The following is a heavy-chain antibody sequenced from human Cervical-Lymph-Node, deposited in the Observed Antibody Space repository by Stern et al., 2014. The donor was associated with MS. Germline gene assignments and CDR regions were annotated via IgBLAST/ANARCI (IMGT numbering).Heavy chain of an antibody. CDR1: GFTFSDYA. V-gene: IGHV3-23*04. Sequence: EMQLVESGGGLVQPGGSLRLSCATSGFTFSDYAMTWVRQAPGKGLEWVSSISGSGGNPFYADSVKGRFTISRDSSKDTLYLQMSGLRVEDTAMYHCAKGKTVTGTGYGADVWGQGTTVVVSS. CDR3: AKGKTVTGTGYGADV. CDR2: ISGSGGNP. D-gene: IGHD4/OR15-4a*01. J-gene: IGHJ6*02.